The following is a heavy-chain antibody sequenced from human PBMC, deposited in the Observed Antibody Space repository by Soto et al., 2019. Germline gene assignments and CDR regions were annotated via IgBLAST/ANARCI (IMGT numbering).Heavy chain of an antibody. V-gene: IGHV4-39*01. CDR2: IFYSGGT. D-gene: IGHD4-17*01. CDR3: ARRGGGDYLFDS. Sequence: QLRLQESGPGLVRPSETLSLTCTVSGDSISTSNYYWGWIRQPPGEGLEWIGHIFYSGGTYYNPSLKSRVTTSVDTSKNQFSLKLSSITAADTSVYFCARRGGGDYLFDSWGQGMLVTVSS. J-gene: IGHJ4*02. CDR1: GDSISTSNYY.